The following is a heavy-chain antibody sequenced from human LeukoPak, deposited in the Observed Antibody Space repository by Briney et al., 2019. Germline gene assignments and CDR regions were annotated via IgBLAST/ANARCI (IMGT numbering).Heavy chain of an antibody. Sequence: GGSLRLSCAASGFTFDYYGMSWVRQAPGKGLEWVSGNNWNGGSTGYADSVKGRFTISRDNAKNSLYLQMNSLRAEDTALYYCARGIADFDYWGQGTLVTVSS. CDR3: ARGIADFDY. CDR2: NNWNGGST. J-gene: IGHJ4*02. D-gene: IGHD6-13*01. CDR1: GFTFDYYG. V-gene: IGHV3-20*04.